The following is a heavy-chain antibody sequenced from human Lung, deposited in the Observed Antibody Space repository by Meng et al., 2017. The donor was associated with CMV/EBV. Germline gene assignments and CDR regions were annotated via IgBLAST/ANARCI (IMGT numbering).Heavy chain of an antibody. V-gene: IGHV3-74*01. D-gene: IGHD7-27*01. CDR1: GFTFSRFW. CDR3: ARDLSGASDF. Sequence: EGRLVESGGGLVHPGGSLSLSCAASGFTFSRFWMHWGRQAPGKGLVWVSRTNEDGTITNYADSVKGRFTISRDNAENTLYLQMNSLRAEDTAVYYCARDLSGASDFWGQGTLVTVSS. J-gene: IGHJ4*02. CDR2: TNEDGTIT.